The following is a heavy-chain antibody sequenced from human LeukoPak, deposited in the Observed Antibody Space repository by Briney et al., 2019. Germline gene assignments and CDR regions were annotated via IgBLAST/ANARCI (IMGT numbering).Heavy chain of an antibody. CDR2: ISAYNGNT. Sequence: ASVKVSCKASGYTFTSYGISWVRQAPGQGLEWTGWISAYNGNTNYAQKLQGRVTMTTDTSTSTAYMELRSLRSDDTAVYYCARDRRSVAAAGIIFDPWGQGTLVTVSS. J-gene: IGHJ5*02. V-gene: IGHV1-18*01. CDR3: ARDRRSVAAAGIIFDP. CDR1: GYTFTSYG. D-gene: IGHD6-13*01.